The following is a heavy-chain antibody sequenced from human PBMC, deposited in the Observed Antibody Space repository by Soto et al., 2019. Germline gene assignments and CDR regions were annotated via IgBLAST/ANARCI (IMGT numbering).Heavy chain of an antibody. CDR1: GYPFNRYS. D-gene: IGHD2-15*01. V-gene: IGHV1-3*04. J-gene: IGHJ4*02. Sequence: QVHLVQSGAEVKKPGASVNVSCKASGYPFNRYSMHWLRQAPGQRLEWMGWINTGNGNTKYSQKFQGRVTFTRDTSANTASMDLRSLTSEDTAVYYCARDRVAAAGWGPLGYWGQGSLVTVSS. CDR2: INTGNGNT. CDR3: ARDRVAAAGWGPLGY.